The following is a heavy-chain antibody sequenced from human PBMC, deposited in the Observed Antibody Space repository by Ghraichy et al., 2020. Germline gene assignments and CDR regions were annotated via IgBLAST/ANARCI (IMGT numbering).Heavy chain of an antibody. V-gene: IGHV3-21*01. CDR3: ARPRRDGYNDAFDI. Sequence: GGSLRLSCAASGFTFSSYSMNWVRQAPGKGLEWVSSISSSSSYIYYADSVKGRFTISRDNAKNPLYLQMNSLRAEDTAVYYCARPRRDGYNDAFDIWGQGTMVTVSS. D-gene: IGHD5-24*01. CDR1: GFTFSSYS. J-gene: IGHJ3*02. CDR2: ISSSSSYI.